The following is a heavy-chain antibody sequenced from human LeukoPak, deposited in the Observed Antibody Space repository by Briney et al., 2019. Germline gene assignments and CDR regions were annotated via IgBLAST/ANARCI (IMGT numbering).Heavy chain of an antibody. V-gene: IGHV3-11*01. J-gene: IGHJ6*02. CDR3: ARDGVQLSPYYYYGMDV. D-gene: IGHD5-18*01. Sequence: PGGSLRLSCAASGFTFSDYYMSWIRQAPGKGLEWVSYISSSGSTIYYADSVKGRFTISRDSAKNSLYLQMNSLRAEDTAVYYCARDGVQLSPYYYYGMDVWGQGTTVTVSS. CDR2: ISSSGSTI. CDR1: GFTFSDYY.